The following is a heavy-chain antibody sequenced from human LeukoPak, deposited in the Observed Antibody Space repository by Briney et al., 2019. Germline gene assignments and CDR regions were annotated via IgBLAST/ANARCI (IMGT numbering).Heavy chain of an antibody. D-gene: IGHD3-22*01. V-gene: IGHV1-18*01. CDR2: ISAYNGNT. CDR3: ARVQYYYDSSGYYGY. Sequence: ASVKVSCESCGGTFSSYAISWVRQAPGQGLEWMGWISAYNGNTNYAQKLQGRATMTTDTSTSTVYMELSSLRSEDTAVYYCARVQYYYDSSGYYGYWGQGTLVTVSS. J-gene: IGHJ4*02. CDR1: GGTFSSYA.